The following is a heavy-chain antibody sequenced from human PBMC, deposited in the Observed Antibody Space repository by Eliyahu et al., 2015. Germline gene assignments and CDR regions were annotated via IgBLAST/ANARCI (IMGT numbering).Heavy chain of an antibody. CDR1: GFXFXXYY. V-gene: IGHV3-11*01. Sequence: QVQLVESGGGLVKPGGSLRLSCAXSGFXFXXYYMXWIRQAPGKGLEWVSYISSSGSTIYYADSVKGRFTISRDNAKNSLYLQMNSLRAEDTAVYYCARDYDYYGSGTPIYWGQGTLVTVSS. CDR3: ARDYDYYGSGTPIY. CDR2: ISSSGSTI. J-gene: IGHJ4*02. D-gene: IGHD3-10*01.